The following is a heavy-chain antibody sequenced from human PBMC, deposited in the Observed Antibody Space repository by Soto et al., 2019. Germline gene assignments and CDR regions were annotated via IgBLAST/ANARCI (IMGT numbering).Heavy chain of an antibody. V-gene: IGHV4-30-2*01. J-gene: IGHJ4*02. Sequence: SETLSLTCAVSGCSISSGGYSWSWIRQPPGKGLEWIGYIYHSGSTYYNPSLKSRVTISVDRSKNQFSLKLSSVTAADTAVYYCAREGYSGYDSPGYFDYWGQGTLVTVSS. CDR1: GCSISSGGYS. CDR3: AREGYSGYDSPGYFDY. D-gene: IGHD5-12*01. CDR2: IYHSGST.